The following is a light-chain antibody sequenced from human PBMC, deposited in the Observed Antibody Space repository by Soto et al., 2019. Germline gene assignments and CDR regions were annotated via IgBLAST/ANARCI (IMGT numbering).Light chain of an antibody. Sequence: EIVMTQSPATLSVSPGDRVTLSCRASQSVSGNLAWYQQKPGQAPRLLIYGASTMATGIPARFSGSGSGTEFTLIISRLQSEDFAVYYYQQYNTCGTFGQGTKVEIK. V-gene: IGKV3-15*01. CDR3: QQYNTCGT. J-gene: IGKJ1*01. CDR2: GAS. CDR1: QSVSGN.